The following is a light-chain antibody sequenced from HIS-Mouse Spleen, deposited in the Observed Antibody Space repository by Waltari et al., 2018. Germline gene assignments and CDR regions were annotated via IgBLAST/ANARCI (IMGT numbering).Light chain of an antibody. CDR2: EDS. Sequence: SYELTPPPSVSVSPGQTARITCSGDALPKKHAYWDQQKSGQAPVLFIYEDSKRPSGIPERFSGSSSGTMATLTISGAQVEDEADYYCYSTDSSGNHRVFGGGTKLTVL. CDR1: ALPKKH. V-gene: IGLV3-10*01. CDR3: YSTDSSGNHRV. J-gene: IGLJ2*01.